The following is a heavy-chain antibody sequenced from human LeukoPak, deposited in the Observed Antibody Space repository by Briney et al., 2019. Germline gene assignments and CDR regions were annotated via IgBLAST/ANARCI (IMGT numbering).Heavy chain of an antibody. CDR3: ARGYNSSSWSYYYFDY. V-gene: IGHV4-34*01. CDR2: INHSGST. Sequence: PSETLSLTCALYGGSFSGYYWTWIRQPPGKGLEWIGEINHSGSTNYNPSLKSRVTISVDTSKNQFSLKLSSVTAADTAVYYCARGYNSSSWSYYYFDYWGQGTLVTVSS. D-gene: IGHD6-13*01. CDR1: GGSFSGYY. J-gene: IGHJ4*02.